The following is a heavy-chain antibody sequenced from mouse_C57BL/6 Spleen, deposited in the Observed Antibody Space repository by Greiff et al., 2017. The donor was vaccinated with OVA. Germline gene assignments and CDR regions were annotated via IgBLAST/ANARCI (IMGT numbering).Heavy chain of an antibody. CDR3: TTSHYYGSSHWYCDV. Sequence: DVKLQESGAELVRPGASVKLSCTASGFNIKDDYMHWVKQRPEQGLEWIGWIDPENGDTEYASKFQGKATITADTSSNTAYLQLSSLTSEDTAVYYCTTSHYYGSSHWYCDVWGTGTTVTVSS. J-gene: IGHJ1*03. V-gene: IGHV14-4*01. D-gene: IGHD1-1*01. CDR1: GFNIKDDY. CDR2: IDPENGDT.